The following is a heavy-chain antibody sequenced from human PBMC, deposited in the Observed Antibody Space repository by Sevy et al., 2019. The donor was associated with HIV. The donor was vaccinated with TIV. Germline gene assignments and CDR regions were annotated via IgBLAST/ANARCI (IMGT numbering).Heavy chain of an antibody. CDR2: ISANSGNT. Sequence: ASVKVSCTTSGYTFTSYIITWVRQAPGQGLEWMAWISANSGNTDYVQKLQGRVTLTTDTSTSTAYMELRSLTSDDTAVYYFARSKAAVPGTFYFDYWGQGTLVTVSS. CDR3: ARSKAAVPGTFYFDY. V-gene: IGHV1-18*01. CDR1: GYTFTSYI. D-gene: IGHD6-19*01. J-gene: IGHJ4*02.